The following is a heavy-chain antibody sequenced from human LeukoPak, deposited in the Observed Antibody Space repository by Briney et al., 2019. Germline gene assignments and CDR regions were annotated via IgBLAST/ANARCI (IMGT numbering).Heavy chain of an antibody. Sequence: PSETLSLTCAVSTYPISSGYYWGWVRQPPGKGLEWIGSIYHSGTTYYNPSLKSRVTISVDTSKNQFSLKLNSVTAADTAVYYCVMPGYCSGGSCYWFDPWGQGTLVTVSS. CDR1: TYPISSGYY. V-gene: IGHV4-38-2*01. CDR2: IYHSGTT. J-gene: IGHJ5*02. D-gene: IGHD2-15*01. CDR3: VMPGYCSGGSCYWFDP.